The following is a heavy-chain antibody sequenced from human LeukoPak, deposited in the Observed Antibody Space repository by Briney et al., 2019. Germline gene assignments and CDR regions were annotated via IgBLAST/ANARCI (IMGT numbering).Heavy chain of an antibody. CDR3: AREHYDILTGYHEYYFDY. V-gene: IGHV3-64*01. CDR1: GFTFSSYA. D-gene: IGHD3-9*01. J-gene: IGHJ4*02. CDR2: ISSNGGST. Sequence: GGSLRLSCAASGFTFSSYAMHWVRQAPGKGLDYVSAISSNGGSTYYANSVKGRFTISRDNSKNTLYLQMGSLRAEDMAVYYCAREHYDILTGYHEYYFDYWGRGTLVTVSS.